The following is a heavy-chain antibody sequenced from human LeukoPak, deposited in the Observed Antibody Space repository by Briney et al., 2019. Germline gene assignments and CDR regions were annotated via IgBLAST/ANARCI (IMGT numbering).Heavy chain of an antibody. J-gene: IGHJ4*02. CDR1: GFTVSSNY. D-gene: IGHD2-15*01. CDR2: IYSGGST. Sequence: GRSLRLSCAASGFTVSSNYMSWVRHPPGKGLEWVSVIYSGGSTYYADSVKGRFTISRDNSKNTLYLQMNSLRAEDTAVYYCARDAKSSYCSGGSCYVDYWGQGTLVTVSS. V-gene: IGHV3-53*01. CDR3: ARDAKSSYCSGGSCYVDY.